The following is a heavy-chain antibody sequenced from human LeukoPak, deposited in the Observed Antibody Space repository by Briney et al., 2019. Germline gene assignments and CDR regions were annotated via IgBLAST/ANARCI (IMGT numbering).Heavy chain of an antibody. D-gene: IGHD1-14*01. CDR3: ARPQVVVLNPFDY. CDR2: ITGSADRT. Sequence: GGSLRLSCAASGFTFSNAWMSWVRQAPGKGLEWVSAITGSADRTHYADSVKGRFTISRDNSKNIVYLQMNSLRAKDTAVYFCARPQVVVLNPFDYWGQGTLVTVSS. J-gene: IGHJ4*02. V-gene: IGHV3-23*01. CDR1: GFTFSNAW.